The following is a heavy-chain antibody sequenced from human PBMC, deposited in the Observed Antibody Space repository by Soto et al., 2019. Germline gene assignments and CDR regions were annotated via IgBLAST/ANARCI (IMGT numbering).Heavy chain of an antibody. Sequence: GGSLRLSCAASGFTFSSYAMSWVRQAPGKGLEWVSAISGSGGSTYYADSVKGRFTISRDNAKNTLYLQMNSMRAEDTAVYYCAKDLGALRYFDWLAFDYWGQGTLVTSPQ. CDR1: GFTFSSYA. D-gene: IGHD3-9*01. CDR3: AKDLGALRYFDWLAFDY. V-gene: IGHV3-23*01. CDR2: ISGSGGST. J-gene: IGHJ4*02.